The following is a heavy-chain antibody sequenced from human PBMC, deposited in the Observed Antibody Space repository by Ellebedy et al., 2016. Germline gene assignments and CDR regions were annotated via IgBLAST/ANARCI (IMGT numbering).Heavy chain of an antibody. CDR3: AREGASFGTYYYYYYMDV. V-gene: IGHV3-7*01. D-gene: IGHD5-18*01. J-gene: IGHJ6*03. Sequence: GGSLRLSCAASGFTFSTFWMSWVRQAPGKGLDWVASINKDGSDKYYADSVKGRFTISRDNSKDTLYLQMNSLRAEDTAVFYCAREGASFGTYYYYYYMDVWGRGTTVTVSS. CDR2: INKDGSDK. CDR1: GFTFSTFW.